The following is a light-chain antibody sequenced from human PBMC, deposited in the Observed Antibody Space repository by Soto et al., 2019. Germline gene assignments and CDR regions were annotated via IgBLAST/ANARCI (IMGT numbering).Light chain of an antibody. CDR2: KAS. V-gene: IGKV1-5*03. Sequence: DIPLTQSPSTLSAFVGDRVTITCRASLSIGTWLAWYQQKPGKAPNVLIYKASSLENGVPSRFSGSGSGTEFTLTISSLQPEDFGTYYCQQYDTYRTFGQGTKVEIK. J-gene: IGKJ1*01. CDR3: QQYDTYRT. CDR1: LSIGTW.